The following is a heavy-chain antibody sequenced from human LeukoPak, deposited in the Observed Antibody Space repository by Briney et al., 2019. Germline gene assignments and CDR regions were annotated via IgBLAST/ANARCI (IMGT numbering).Heavy chain of an antibody. CDR1: GFTFSTYS. CDR3: ARGRSITLLRGVAMSDGFDI. V-gene: IGHV3-21*01. CDR2: IDTTTSYI. D-gene: IGHD3-10*01. J-gene: IGHJ3*02. Sequence: PGGSLRLSCAASGFTFSTYSMNWVRQAPGKGLEWVSFIDTTTSYIYYGDSVKGRFTISRDNAKNSLYLQMNGLRAEDTDVYYCARGRSITLLRGVAMSDGFDIWGQGAMVTVSS.